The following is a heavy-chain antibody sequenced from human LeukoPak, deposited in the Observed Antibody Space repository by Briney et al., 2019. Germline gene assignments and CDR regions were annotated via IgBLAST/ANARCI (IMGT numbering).Heavy chain of an antibody. CDR3: ARPRSSGWYGVFNI. J-gene: IGHJ3*02. CDR1: GGSFSGYY. V-gene: IGHV4-34*01. Sequence: SETLSLTCAVYGGSFSGYYWSWIRQPPGKGLEWIGEINHSGSTNYNPSLKSRVTISVDTSKNQFSLKLSSVTAADTAVYYCARPRSSGWYGVFNIWGQGTMVTVSS. CDR2: INHSGST. D-gene: IGHD6-19*01.